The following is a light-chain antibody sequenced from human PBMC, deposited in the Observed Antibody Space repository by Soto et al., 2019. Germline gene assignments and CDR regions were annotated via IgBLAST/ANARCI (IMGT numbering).Light chain of an antibody. CDR3: CSYAGSSTYV. Sequence: LTQPASVSGSPGQSITISCTVTNSDVGSYNLVSWYQQHPGKAPKLMIYEVSKRPSGVSNRFSGSKSGNTASLTISGLQAEDEADYYCCSYAGSSTYVFGTGTKATVL. CDR2: EVS. J-gene: IGLJ1*01. CDR1: NSDVGSYNL. V-gene: IGLV2-23*02.